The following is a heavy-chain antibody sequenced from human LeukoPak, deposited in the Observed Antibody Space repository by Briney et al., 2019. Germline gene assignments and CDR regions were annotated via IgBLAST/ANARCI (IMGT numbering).Heavy chain of an antibody. V-gene: IGHV4-31*03. CDR3: ARGGDFYGDYNWFDP. D-gene: IGHD4-17*01. CDR1: GGSISSGGYY. J-gene: IGHJ5*02. Sequence: SETLSLTCTVSGGSISSGGYYWSRIPQHPGKGLEWIGYIYYSGSTYYNPSLKSRVTISVDTSKNQFSLKLSSVTAADTAVYYCARGGDFYGDYNWFDPWGQGTLVTVSS. CDR2: IYYSGST.